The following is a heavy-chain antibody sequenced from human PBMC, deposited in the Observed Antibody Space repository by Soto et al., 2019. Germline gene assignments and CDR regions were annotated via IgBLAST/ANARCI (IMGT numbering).Heavy chain of an antibody. CDR1: GGTSSTYT. D-gene: IGHD4-17*01. CDR2: IIAVLGIT. CDR3: AREEGTVTYDY. Sequence: QVHLVQSGAEVRKPGSSVKVSCKASGGTSSTYTISWVRQAPGQGLEWMGRIIAVLGITNYAQSFQGRVKITADKSTSTAYMELSSLRSEDTAVYYCAREEGTVTYDYWGQGTLVTVSS. V-gene: IGHV1-69*08. J-gene: IGHJ4*02.